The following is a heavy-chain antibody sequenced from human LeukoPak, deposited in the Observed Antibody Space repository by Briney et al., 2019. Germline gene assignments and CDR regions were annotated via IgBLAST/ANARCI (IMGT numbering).Heavy chain of an antibody. CDR3: ARVRITIFGVITRQKYYFDY. D-gene: IGHD3-3*01. CDR2: ISGSGGST. V-gene: IGHV3-23*01. CDR1: GFTFSSYG. Sequence: PGGSLRLSCAASGFTFSSYGMSWVRQAPGKGLEWVSAISGSGGSTYYADSVKGRFTISRDISKNTVYLQMNSLRVEDTAVYYCARVRITIFGVITRQKYYFDYWGQGTLVTVSS. J-gene: IGHJ4*02.